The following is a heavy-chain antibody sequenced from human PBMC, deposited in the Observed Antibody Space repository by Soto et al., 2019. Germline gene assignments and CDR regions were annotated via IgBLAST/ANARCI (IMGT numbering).Heavy chain of an antibody. CDR2: IWYDGSNK. D-gene: IGHD6-13*01. CDR1: GFTFSSYG. Sequence: QVQLVESGGGVVQPGRSLRLSCAASGFTFSSYGMHWVRQAPGKGLEWVAVIWYDGSNKYYADSVKGRFTISRNNSKNTQDLQMSGLRAEDTAVYYCARSQEQQLVPDWFVPWGQGTLVAVSS. J-gene: IGHJ5*02. V-gene: IGHV3-33*01. CDR3: ARSQEQQLVPDWFVP.